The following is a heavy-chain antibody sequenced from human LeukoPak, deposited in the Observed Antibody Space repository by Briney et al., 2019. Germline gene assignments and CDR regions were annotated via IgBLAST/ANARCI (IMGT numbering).Heavy chain of an antibody. CDR1: GFTFSSYS. Sequence: PGGSLRLSCAASGFTFSSYSMNWVRQAPGKGLEWVSYISSSSSTIYYADSVKGRFTISRDNAKNSLYPQMNSLRAEDTAVYYCARDPVVVPAAKGGYMDVWGKGTTVTVSS. CDR3: ARDPVVVPAAKGGYMDV. D-gene: IGHD2-2*01. V-gene: IGHV3-48*04. J-gene: IGHJ6*03. CDR2: ISSSSSTI.